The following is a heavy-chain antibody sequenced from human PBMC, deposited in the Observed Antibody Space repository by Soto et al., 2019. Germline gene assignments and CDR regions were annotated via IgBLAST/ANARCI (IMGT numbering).Heavy chain of an antibody. V-gene: IGHV6-1*01. J-gene: IGHJ5*02. CDR2: TYYRSKWYN. Sequence: SQTRSLTFVISGDSVSSNSSTWNCISQSPSRGLERLGRTYYRSKWYNEYAVSVKSRITINPDTSKNQFSLQLNSVTPEDTAVYYCARATRTWFDPWGQGTLVTVSS. D-gene: IGHD4-17*01. CDR1: GDSVSSNSST. CDR3: ARATRTWFDP.